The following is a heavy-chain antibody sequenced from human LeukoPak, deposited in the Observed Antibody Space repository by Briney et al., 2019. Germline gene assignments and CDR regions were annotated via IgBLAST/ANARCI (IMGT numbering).Heavy chain of an antibody. V-gene: IGHV1-46*01. D-gene: IGHD3-10*01. Sequence: ASVKVSCESSAYTFTTYYIHWVRQAPGQGLEWIGMIYPSTGSTYYAQRFQGRVTMTRDTSTSTVYMELGSLTSDDTAVYYCAGDWRIALVRGVINVPGGMNVWGQGTTVTVSS. J-gene: IGHJ6*02. CDR2: IYPSTGST. CDR3: AGDWRIALVRGVINVPGGMNV. CDR1: AYTFTTYY.